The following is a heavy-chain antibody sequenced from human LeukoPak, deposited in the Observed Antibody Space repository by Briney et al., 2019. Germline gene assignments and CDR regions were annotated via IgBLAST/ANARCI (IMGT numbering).Heavy chain of an antibody. V-gene: IGHV4-59*08. Sequence: SGTLSLTCTVSGASINNNFWTWIRQPPGKGLEWTGYIYSSGSANYNPSLKSRVIISGDTSKNQISLNLTSVTAADTAVYFCARHRDYYDTWGHGTLVTVSS. CDR2: IYSSGSA. CDR3: ARHRDYYDT. D-gene: IGHD3-22*01. CDR1: GASINNNF. J-gene: IGHJ4*01.